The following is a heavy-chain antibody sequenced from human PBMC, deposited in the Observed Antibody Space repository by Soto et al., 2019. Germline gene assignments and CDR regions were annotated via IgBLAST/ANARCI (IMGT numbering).Heavy chain of an antibody. Sequence: SETLSLTCTVSGCSISSSSYYWGWIRQPPGKGLEWIGSIYYSGSTYYNPSLKSRVTISVDTSKNQFSLKLSSVTAADTAVYYCARGYGGYWGQGTLVTVSS. J-gene: IGHJ4*02. V-gene: IGHV4-39*01. CDR3: ARGYGGY. D-gene: IGHD5-12*01. CDR2: IYYSGST. CDR1: GCSISSSSYY.